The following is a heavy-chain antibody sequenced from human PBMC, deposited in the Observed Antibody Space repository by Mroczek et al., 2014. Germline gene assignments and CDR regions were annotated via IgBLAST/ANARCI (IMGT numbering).Heavy chain of an antibody. Sequence: QVQLVQSGAEVKKPGSSVKVSCKASGGTFSSYAISWVRQAPGQGLEWMGGIIPIFGTANYAQKFQGRVTITADESTSTAYMELSSLRSEDTAVYYCAREVPRDYDFWSGSNWFDPWGQGTLVTVSS. V-gene: IGHV1-69*12. CDR3: AREVPRDYDFWSGSNWFDP. D-gene: IGHD3-3*01. CDR2: IIPIFGTA. J-gene: IGHJ5*02. CDR1: GGTFSSYA.